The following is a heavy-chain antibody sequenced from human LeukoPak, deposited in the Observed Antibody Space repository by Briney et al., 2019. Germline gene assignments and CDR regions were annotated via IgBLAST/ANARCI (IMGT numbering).Heavy chain of an antibody. D-gene: IGHD6-13*01. CDR3: ARGSGSTWWDLFDY. CDR2: INSDNGNT. CDR1: GYTFRNYA. V-gene: IGHV1-18*01. J-gene: IGHJ4*02. Sequence: ATVKVSCEASGYTFRNYAIRWVRQAPGQGLEWPGWINSDNGNTNYAQKFQGRVTMTTDTSTSTAYMELRSLRFDDTAVYFCARGSGSTWWDLFDYWGQGTLVTVSS.